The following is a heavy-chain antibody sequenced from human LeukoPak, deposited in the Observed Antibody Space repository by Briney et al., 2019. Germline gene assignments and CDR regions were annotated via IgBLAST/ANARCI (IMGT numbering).Heavy chain of an antibody. CDR2: IKQDGSEK. V-gene: IGHV3-7*03. J-gene: IGHJ4*02. CDR3: ARFASGRDSSGYYYDYFDY. D-gene: IGHD3-22*01. CDR1: GFIFSSYA. Sequence: GGSLRLSCATSGFIFSSYAMSWVRQAPGKGLEWVANIKQDGSEKYYVDSVKGRFTISRDNAKNSLYLQMNSLRAEDTAVYYCARFASGRDSSGYYYDYFDYWGQGTLVTVSS.